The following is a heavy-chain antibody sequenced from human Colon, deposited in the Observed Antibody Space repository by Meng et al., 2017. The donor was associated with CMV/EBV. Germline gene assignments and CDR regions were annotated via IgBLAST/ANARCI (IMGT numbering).Heavy chain of an antibody. CDR1: GYSISSTYY. CDR3: ARGLGHASNNSHDY. Sequence: SETLPLTCTVSGYSISSTYYWSWIRQPPGKGLEWMGHVYYSGSATYSPSLRSRVSISLDMSKNQFSLKLRSVTAADTAMYFCARGLGHASNNSHDYWGQGTLVTVSS. J-gene: IGHJ4*02. CDR2: VYYSGSA. V-gene: IGHV4-61*01. D-gene: IGHD1-1*01.